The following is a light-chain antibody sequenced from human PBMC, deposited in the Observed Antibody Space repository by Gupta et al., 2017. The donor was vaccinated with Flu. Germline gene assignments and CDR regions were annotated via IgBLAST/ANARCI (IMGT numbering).Light chain of an antibody. Sequence: PGERATFSCRASQTVSSTYLAWYQQKPGQAPRLLIYGAFNRALAITDRFAGSGSGTDFTLTISRLKTEDYEMYYCHQYHNSQRFGQGTKVEIK. CDR2: GAF. CDR1: QTVSSTY. CDR3: HQYHNSQR. J-gene: IGKJ1*01. V-gene: IGKV3-20*01.